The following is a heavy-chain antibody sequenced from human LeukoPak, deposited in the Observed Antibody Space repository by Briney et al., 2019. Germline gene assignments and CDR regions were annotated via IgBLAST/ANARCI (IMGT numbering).Heavy chain of an antibody. V-gene: IGHV4-59*08. D-gene: IGHD3-22*01. CDR1: GGSISSYY. CDR3: ATSYDRSGYYYYFDF. Sequence: PSETLSLTCTVSGGSISSYYWSWIRQPPGKGLEWIGYIYYSGSTNYNPSLKSRVTISVDTPNNQFSLRLSSVTAADTAVYYCATSYDRSGYYYYFDFWGQGTLVTVSS. J-gene: IGHJ4*02. CDR2: IYYSGST.